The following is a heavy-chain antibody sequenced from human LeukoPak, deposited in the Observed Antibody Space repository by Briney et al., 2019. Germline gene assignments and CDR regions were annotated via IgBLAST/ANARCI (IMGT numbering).Heavy chain of an antibody. CDR2: VSYGGSNK. CDR3: ARDPRQWLAGFDY. CDR1: GFTFESYT. Sequence: PGGSLRLSCAASGFTFESYTIHWVRQAPGKGLEWVALVSYGGSNKYYIDSVKGRFTISRDNSKNTLYLQMNSLRAEDTAVYYCARDPRQWLAGFDYWGQGTLVTVPS. D-gene: IGHD6-19*01. J-gene: IGHJ4*02. V-gene: IGHV3-30-3*01.